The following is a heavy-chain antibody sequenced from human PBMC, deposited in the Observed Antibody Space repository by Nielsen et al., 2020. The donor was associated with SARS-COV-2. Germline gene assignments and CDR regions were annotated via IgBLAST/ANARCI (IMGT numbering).Heavy chain of an antibody. D-gene: IGHD5-18*01. J-gene: IGHJ6*04. V-gene: IGHV5-10-1*01. CDR3: ARQRVHSYGTEDV. CDR2: IDPSDSYT. Sequence: KVSCKGSGYSFTSYWISWVRQMPGKGLEWMGRIDPSDSYTNYSPSFQGHVTISADKSISTAYLQWSSLKASDTAMYYCARQRVHSYGTEDVWGKGTTVTVSS. CDR1: GYSFTSYW.